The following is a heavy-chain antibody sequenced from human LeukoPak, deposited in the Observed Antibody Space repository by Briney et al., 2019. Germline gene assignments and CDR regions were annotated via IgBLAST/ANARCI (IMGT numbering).Heavy chain of an antibody. CDR2: IKPDGSEK. CDR1: GFTFSSYW. V-gene: IGHV3-7*01. CDR3: ARGVDYYDSGGTIYY. J-gene: IGHJ4*02. Sequence: GGSLRLSCAASGFTFSSYWMSWVRQAPGKGLEWVANIKPDGSEKYYVDSVKGRITISRDDSKNTLYLQMNSLRAEDTAVYYCARGVDYYDSGGTIYYWGQGTLVTVSS. D-gene: IGHD3-22*01.